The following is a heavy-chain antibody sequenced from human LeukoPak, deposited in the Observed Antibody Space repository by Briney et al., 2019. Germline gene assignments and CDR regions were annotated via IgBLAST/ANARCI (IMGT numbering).Heavy chain of an antibody. V-gene: IGHV3-30-3*01. D-gene: IGHD3-22*01. CDR3: ARDPMAQWLLDY. Sequence: GGSLRLSCAASGFTFSTYAMHWVRQAPGKGLEWVAVISYDGSNKYYADSVKGRFTISRDNSKNTLFLQMNSLRAEDTAVYYCARDPMAQWLLDYWGQGTLVTVSS. J-gene: IGHJ4*02. CDR2: ISYDGSNK. CDR1: GFTFSTYA.